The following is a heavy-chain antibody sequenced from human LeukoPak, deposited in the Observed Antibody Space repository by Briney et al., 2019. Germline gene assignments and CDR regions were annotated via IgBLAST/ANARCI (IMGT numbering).Heavy chain of an antibody. V-gene: IGHV4-34*01. CDR2: INHSGST. J-gene: IGHJ4*02. CDR3: ARLLWFGDFDY. D-gene: IGHD3-10*01. Sequence: SETLSLTCAVYGGSLSGYYWSWIRQPPGKGLEWIGEINHSGSTNYNPSLKSRVTISVDTSKNQFSLKLSSVTAADTAVYYCARLLWFGDFDYWGQATLVTVSS. CDR1: GGSLSGYY.